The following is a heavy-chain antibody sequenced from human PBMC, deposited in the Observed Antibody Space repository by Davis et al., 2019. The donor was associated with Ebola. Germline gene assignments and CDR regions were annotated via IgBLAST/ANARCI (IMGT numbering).Heavy chain of an antibody. V-gene: IGHV3-74*01. Sequence: GESLKISCAASGFTFSSYLMHWVRQAPGKGLVWVSRIYTDGSSTSYADSVKGRFTISRDNAKNSLYLQMYSLRAEDTAVYYCTDYYYYGMDVWGQGTTVTVSS. CDR2: IYTDGSST. CDR1: GFTFSSYL. CDR3: TDYYYYGMDV. J-gene: IGHJ6*02.